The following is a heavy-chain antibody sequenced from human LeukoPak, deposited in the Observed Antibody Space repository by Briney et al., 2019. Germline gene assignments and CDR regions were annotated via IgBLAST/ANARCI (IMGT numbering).Heavy chain of an antibody. Sequence: GGSLRLSCAASGFTFRSYAMSWVRRAPGKGLEWVSAISGNGRDTFYADSVKGRFTISRDNSKNALYLQMNNLRAEDTAVYYCAKDNPVRGVIISGYWGQGTLVTVSS. J-gene: IGHJ4*02. D-gene: IGHD3-10*01. CDR2: ISGNGRDT. V-gene: IGHV3-23*01. CDR3: AKDNPVRGVIISGY. CDR1: GFTFRSYA.